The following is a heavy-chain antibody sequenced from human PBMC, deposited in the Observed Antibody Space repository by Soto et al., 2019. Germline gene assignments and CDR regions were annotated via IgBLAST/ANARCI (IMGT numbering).Heavy chain of an antibody. D-gene: IGHD3-10*01. V-gene: IGHV3-21*06. CDR3: ARDGFLSFGEVLNVHYIDV. J-gene: IGHJ6*03. Sequence: QLVESGGGLVKPGGSLRLSCATSGFPFSSYNMNWVRQAPGKGLQWVSSISSTSRYIYYADSVKGRFTIYRDNANNSLYLQMDSLRAEDTAVYYCARDGFLSFGEVLNVHYIDVWGKGTTVAVSS. CDR2: ISSTSRYI. CDR1: GFPFSSYN.